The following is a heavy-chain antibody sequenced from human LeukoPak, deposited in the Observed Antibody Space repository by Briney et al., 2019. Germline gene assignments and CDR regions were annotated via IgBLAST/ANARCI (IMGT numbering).Heavy chain of an antibody. J-gene: IGHJ4*02. D-gene: IGHD1-26*01. CDR2: ISLSGVT. Sequence: PSETLPLTCGVSGGSISSTNWWRWVRQPPGQGLEWIGEISLSGVTNYNPSLKSRVTMSLDRSKNHLSLTLTSVTAADTAVYYCSRESGAFSPFGYWGQGTLVTVSS. V-gene: IGHV4-4*02. CDR1: GGSISSTNW. CDR3: SRESGAFSPFGY.